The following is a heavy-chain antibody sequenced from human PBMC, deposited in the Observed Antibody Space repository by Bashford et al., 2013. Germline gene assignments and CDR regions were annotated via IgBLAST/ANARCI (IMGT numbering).Heavy chain of an antibody. Sequence: WVRQAPGQGLEWMGIINPSGGSTSYAQKFQGRVTMTRDTSTSTVYMELSSLRSEDTAVYYCARNEDILTGYYYDYVGPGNPGHRLL. CDR3: ARNEDILTGYYYDY. D-gene: IGHD3-9*01. J-gene: IGHJ4*02. V-gene: IGHV1-46*01. CDR2: INPSGGST.